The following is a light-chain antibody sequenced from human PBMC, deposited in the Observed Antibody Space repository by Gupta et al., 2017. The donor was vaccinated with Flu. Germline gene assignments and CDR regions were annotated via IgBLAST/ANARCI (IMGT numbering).Light chain of an antibody. CDR3: RHYIYRPPWT. V-gene: IGKV3-15*01. CDR2: NSY. J-gene: IGKJ1*01. CDR1: QSIRNN. Sequence: ATLSVSLGERVTVSCVASQSIRNNLAWQKQKPGQPPRLLIYNSYTRYTDIPAMFSGAQCGKDXTLTIDXRRSEDFAVYYFRHYIYRPPWTFGXGTKVDIK.